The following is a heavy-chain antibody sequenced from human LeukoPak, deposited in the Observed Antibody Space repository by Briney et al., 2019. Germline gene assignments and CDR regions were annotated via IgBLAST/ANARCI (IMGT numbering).Heavy chain of an antibody. CDR3: ARAYKQWLAGYYYYGMDV. V-gene: IGHV4-39*07. CDR1: GVSISSSSYY. J-gene: IGHJ6*02. D-gene: IGHD6-19*01. Sequence: PSETLSLTCTVSGVSISSSSYYWGWIRQPPGKGLEWIGSIYYSGSTYYNPSLKSRVTISVDTSKNQFSLKLSSVTAADTAVYYCARAYKQWLAGYYYYGMDVWGQGTTVTVSS. CDR2: IYYSGST.